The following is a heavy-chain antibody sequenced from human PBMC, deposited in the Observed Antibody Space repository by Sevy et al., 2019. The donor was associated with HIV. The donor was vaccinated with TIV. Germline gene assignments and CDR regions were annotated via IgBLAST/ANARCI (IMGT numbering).Heavy chain of an antibody. CDR2: INPNSGGT. D-gene: IGHD3-22*01. J-gene: IGHJ5*02. CDR3: ARGFYYYDSSGYYWP. Sequence: ASVKVSCKASGYTFTGYYMHWVRQAPGQGLEWMGWINPNSGGTNYAQKFQGRFTMTRDTSISTAYMELSRLRSDDTAVYYCARGFYYYDSSGYYWPWGQGTLVTVSS. V-gene: IGHV1-2*02. CDR1: GYTFTGYY.